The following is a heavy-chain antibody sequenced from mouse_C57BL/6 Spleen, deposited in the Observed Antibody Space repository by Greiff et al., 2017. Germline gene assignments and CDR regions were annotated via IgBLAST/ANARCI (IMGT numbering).Heavy chain of an antibody. D-gene: IGHD1-1*01. J-gene: IGHJ1*03. CDR3: ARLDTTERGYFDV. Sequence: EVHLVESGPELVKPGASVKMSCKASGYTFTDYNMHWVKQSHGKSLEWIGYINPNNGGTSYNQKFKGKATLTVNKSSSTAYMELRSLTSEESAVYYCARLDTTERGYFDVWGTGTTVTVSS. V-gene: IGHV1-22*01. CDR2: INPNNGGT. CDR1: GYTFTDYN.